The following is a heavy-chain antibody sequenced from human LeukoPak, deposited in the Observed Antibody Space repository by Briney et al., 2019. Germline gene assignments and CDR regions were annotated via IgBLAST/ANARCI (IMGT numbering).Heavy chain of an antibody. CDR2: INAGNGNT. Sequence: ASVKVSCTASGGTFSSYAISWVRQAPGQRLEWMGWINAGNGNTKYSQKFQGRVTITRDTSASTAYMELSSLRSEDTAVYYCARGPIVGATSPFDYWGQGTLVTVSS. J-gene: IGHJ4*02. CDR1: GGTFSSYA. D-gene: IGHD1-26*01. CDR3: ARGPIVGATSPFDY. V-gene: IGHV1-3*01.